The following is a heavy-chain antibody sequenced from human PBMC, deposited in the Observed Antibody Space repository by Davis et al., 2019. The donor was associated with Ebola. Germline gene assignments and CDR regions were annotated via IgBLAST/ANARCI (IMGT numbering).Heavy chain of an antibody. V-gene: IGHV4-34*01. Sequence: SETLSLTCAVYGGSFSDYYWSWIRQPPGKGLEWIGEINHSGSTNYNPSLKSRVTISVDTSKNQFSLKLSSVTAADTAVYYCARGLGYFDWGRYWGQGTMVTVSS. CDR2: INHSGST. CDR1: GGSFSDYY. D-gene: IGHD3-9*01. J-gene: IGHJ3*01. CDR3: ARGLGYFDWGRY.